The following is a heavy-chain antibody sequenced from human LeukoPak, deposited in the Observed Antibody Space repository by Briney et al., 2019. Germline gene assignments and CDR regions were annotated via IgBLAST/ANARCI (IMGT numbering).Heavy chain of an antibody. D-gene: IGHD3-10*01. CDR3: ARDLLSYYYGSGSSLDY. CDR2: ISSSSSTI. Sequence: GGSLRLSCAASGFTFSSYNMNWVRQAPGKGLEWVSYISSSSSTIYYADSVKGRFTISRDNAKNSLYLQMNSLRAEDTAVYYCARDLLSYYYGSGSSLDYWGQGTLVTVSS. CDR1: GFTFSSYN. J-gene: IGHJ4*02. V-gene: IGHV3-48*01.